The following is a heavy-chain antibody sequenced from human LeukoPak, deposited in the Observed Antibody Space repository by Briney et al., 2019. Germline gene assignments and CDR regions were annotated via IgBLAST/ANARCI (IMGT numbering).Heavy chain of an antibody. J-gene: IGHJ4*02. Sequence: PSETLSLTCTGSGGSISSYYWSWIRQPPGKGLKWIGNIYYGGSTNYNPSLKSRVSISVDTSKNQFSLKLSSGTAADTAVYYCARQYCSSTSCYTTPLEYWGQGTLVTVSS. D-gene: IGHD2-2*02. CDR2: IYYGGST. CDR3: ARQYCSSTSCYTTPLEY. CDR1: GGSISSYY. V-gene: IGHV4-59*08.